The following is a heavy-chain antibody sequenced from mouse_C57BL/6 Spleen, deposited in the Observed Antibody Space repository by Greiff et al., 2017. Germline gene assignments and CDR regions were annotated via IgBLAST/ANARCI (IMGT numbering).Heavy chain of an antibody. CDR2: IYPGDGDT. CDR3: ARGYKDYYAMDY. J-gene: IGHJ4*01. D-gene: IGHD1-3*01. Sequence: VQLQQSGAELVKPGASVKISCKASGYAFSSYWMNWVKQRPGKGLEWIGQIYPGDGDTNYNGKFKGKATLTADKSSSTAYMQLSSLTSEDSAVYFCARGYKDYYAMDYWGQGTSVTVSS. V-gene: IGHV1-80*01. CDR1: GYAFSSYW.